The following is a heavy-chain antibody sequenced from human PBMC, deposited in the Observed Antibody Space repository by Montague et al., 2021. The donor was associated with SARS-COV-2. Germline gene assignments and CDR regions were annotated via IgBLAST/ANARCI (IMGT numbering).Heavy chain of an antibody. V-gene: IGHV4-34*01. D-gene: IGHD2-2*01. CDR2: ISQGGNT. Sequence: SETLSLTCAVSGGSFSPYYWTWVRQPPGKGLEWIGEISQGGNTKYNPSLQSRVSISLGTSRNQFSLKLSSVTNADTAVYYCARGELPAATSFASLLHWGQGTLVTVSS. J-gene: IGHJ1*01. CDR1: GGSFSPYY. CDR3: ARGELPAATSFASLLH.